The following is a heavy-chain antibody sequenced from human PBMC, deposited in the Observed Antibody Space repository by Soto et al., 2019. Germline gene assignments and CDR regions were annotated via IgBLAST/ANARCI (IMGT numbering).Heavy chain of an antibody. CDR1: GFSLSTYS. CDR2: NSSSTKTI. J-gene: IGHJ4*02. D-gene: IGHD2-21*01. Sequence: EVKLVESGGGLVQPGGSLRLSCAASGFSLSTYSMNWVRQAPGKGLEWLSYNSSSTKTIFYADSVKGRFTISRDSANNSLYLQMNSLRDEDTAVYFCARGLGWRRGPFDCWGQGTLVAVSP. CDR3: ARGLGWRRGPFDC. V-gene: IGHV3-48*02.